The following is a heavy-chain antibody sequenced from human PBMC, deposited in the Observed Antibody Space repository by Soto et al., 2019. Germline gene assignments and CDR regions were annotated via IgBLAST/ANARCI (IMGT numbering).Heavy chain of an antibody. CDR3: ARERAYGGNPLAFDS. J-gene: IGHJ4*02. D-gene: IGHD1-26*01. V-gene: IGHV1-69*01. Sequence: QVQLVQSGAEVKKPGSSVKVSCKASGDTFTSYAISWVRQAPGQGLDWMGGIIPFFNTSNYAQKFQGRVTITADESTSTAYMELRSLRSEDTAIYYCARERAYGGNPLAFDSWGQGTLVTVSS. CDR2: IIPFFNTS. CDR1: GDTFTSYA.